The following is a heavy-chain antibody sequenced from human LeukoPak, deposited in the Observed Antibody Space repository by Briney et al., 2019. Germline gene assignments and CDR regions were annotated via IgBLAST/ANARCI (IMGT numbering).Heavy chain of an antibody. J-gene: IGHJ3*02. CDR2: ISAYKGNT. Sequence: ASVKVSCKASGYTFTSYGISWVRQAPGQGLEWMGWISAYKGNTNYAQKLQGRVTMTTDTSTSTAYMELRSLRSDDTAVYYCASRSDSYAEEIDAFDIWGQGTMVTVSS. V-gene: IGHV1-18*01. CDR1: GYTFTSYG. CDR3: ASRSDSYAEEIDAFDI. D-gene: IGHD4-17*01.